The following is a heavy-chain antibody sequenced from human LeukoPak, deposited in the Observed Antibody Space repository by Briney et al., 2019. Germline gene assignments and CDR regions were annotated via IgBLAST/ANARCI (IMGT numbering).Heavy chain of an antibody. CDR1: GYTFTSYY. V-gene: IGHV1-46*01. Sequence: ASVKVSCKASGYTFTSYYMHWVRQAPGQGLEWMGIINPSGGSTSYAQKFQGRVTMTRDTSTSTVYMELSSLRSEDTAVYYCAREGVSESSGSYYPLNFDYWGQGTLVTVSS. D-gene: IGHD3-10*01. J-gene: IGHJ4*02. CDR2: INPSGGST. CDR3: AREGVSESSGSYYPLNFDY.